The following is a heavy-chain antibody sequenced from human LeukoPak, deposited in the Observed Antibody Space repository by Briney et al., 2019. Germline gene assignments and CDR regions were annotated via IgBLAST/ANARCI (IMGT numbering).Heavy chain of an antibody. D-gene: IGHD2-15*01. J-gene: IGHJ4*02. CDR2: ISYDGSNK. CDR3: EGYCSGGSCLRAYYFDY. CDR1: GFTFSSYG. V-gene: IGHV3-30*03. Sequence: QPGGSLRLSCAASGFTFSSYGMHWVRQAPGKGLEWVAVISYDGSNKYYADSVKGRFTISRDNSKNTLYLQMNSLRAEDTAVYYCEGYCSGGSCLRAYYFDYWGQGTLVTVSS.